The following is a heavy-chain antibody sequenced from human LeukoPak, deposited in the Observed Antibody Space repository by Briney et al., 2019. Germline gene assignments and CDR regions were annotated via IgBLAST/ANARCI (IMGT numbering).Heavy chain of an antibody. V-gene: IGHV2-26*01. CDR2: IFSNDEK. CDR3: ARIGPYDSSGQFDY. J-gene: IGHJ4*02. Sequence: SGPTLVKPTETLTLTCTVSGFSLSNARMGVSWIRQPPGKALEWLAHIFSNDEKSYSTSLKSRLTISKDTSKSQVVLTMTNMDPVDTATYYCARIGPYDSSGQFDYWGQGTLVTVSS. CDR1: GFSLSNARMG. D-gene: IGHD3-22*01.